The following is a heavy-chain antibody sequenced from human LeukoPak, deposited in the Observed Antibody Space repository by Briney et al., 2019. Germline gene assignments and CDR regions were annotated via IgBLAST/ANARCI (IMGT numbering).Heavy chain of an antibody. CDR2: IFSSGST. V-gene: IGHV4-4*07. CDR1: GGSISSYY. Sequence: NASETLSLICTVSGGSISSYYWSWIRQPAGKGLEWIGRIFSSGSTNYNPSLKSRVTMSVDTSKNHFSLKLSSVIAADTAVYYCARGRGYSEDWFDPWGQGTLVTVSS. D-gene: IGHD3-3*01. J-gene: IGHJ5*02. CDR3: ARGRGYSEDWFDP.